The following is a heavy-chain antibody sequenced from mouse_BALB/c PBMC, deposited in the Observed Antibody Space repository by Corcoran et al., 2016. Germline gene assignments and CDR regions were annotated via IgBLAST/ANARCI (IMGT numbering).Heavy chain of an antibody. J-gene: IGHJ1*01. CDR1: GYTFTNYG. CDR2: INTYTGEP. V-gene: IGHV9-3-1*01. Sequence: QIQLVQSGPELKKPGETVKISCKASGYTFTNYGMNWVKQAPGKGLKWMGWINTYTGEPTYADDFKGRFAFSLETSASTAYLQINNLKNEDTATYFCARYYGSSWDWYFDVWGAGTTVTVSS. D-gene: IGHD1-1*01. CDR3: ARYYGSSWDWYFDV.